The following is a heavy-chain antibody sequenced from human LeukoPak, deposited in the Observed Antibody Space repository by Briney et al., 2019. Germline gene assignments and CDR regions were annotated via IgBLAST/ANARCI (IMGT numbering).Heavy chain of an antibody. CDR1: GFTFGDYA. CDR2: IRSKIYGGTP. V-gene: IGHV3-49*04. Sequence: GGSLRLSCTTPGFTFGDYAMTWVRQAPGKGLEWVGFIRSKIYGGTPEYAASVKGRFTISRDDSEGVAYLQMNSLKTEDTAVYYCTRDQTPYYWGQGTLVTVSS. CDR3: TRDQTPYY. J-gene: IGHJ4*02.